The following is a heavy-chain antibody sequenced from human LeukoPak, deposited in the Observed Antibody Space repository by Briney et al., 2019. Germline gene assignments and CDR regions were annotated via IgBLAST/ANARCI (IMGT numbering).Heavy chain of an antibody. CDR1: GFTFSSYG. J-gene: IGHJ5*02. D-gene: IGHD2-21*02. CDR2: ISSSSSYI. V-gene: IGHV3-21*01. CDR3: ARGDGNWFDP. Sequence: GRSLRLSCAASGFTFSSYGMHWVRQAPGKGLEWVSSISSSSSYIYYADSVKGRFTISRDNAKNSLYLQMNSLRAEDTAVYYCARGDGNWFDPWGQGTLVTVSS.